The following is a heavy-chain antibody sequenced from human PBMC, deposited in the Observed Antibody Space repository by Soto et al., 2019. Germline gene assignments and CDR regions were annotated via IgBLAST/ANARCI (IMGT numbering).Heavy chain of an antibody. Sequence: GASVKVSCKASGFTFTSSAVQWVRQARGRRLEWIGWIVVGSGNTNYAQKFQERVTITRDMSTSTAYMELTSLRSEDTAVYYCAALDSSGYYYEAFDIWGQGTMVTVSS. D-gene: IGHD3-22*01. V-gene: IGHV1-58*01. CDR2: IVVGSGNT. CDR1: GFTFTSSA. CDR3: AALDSSGYYYEAFDI. J-gene: IGHJ3*02.